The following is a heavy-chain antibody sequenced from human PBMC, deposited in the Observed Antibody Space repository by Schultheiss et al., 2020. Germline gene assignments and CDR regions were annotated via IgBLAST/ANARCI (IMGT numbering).Heavy chain of an antibody. Sequence: GGSLRLSCAASGFTVSSNYMSWIRQAPGKGLECVSTITGSGGATYYADSVKGRFTISRDNSRNTLYLQMNSLSSEDTAIYYCAKAVVPAAYYFDHWGQGMLVTVSS. D-gene: IGHD2-2*01. CDR1: GFTVSSNY. CDR3: AKAVVPAAYYFDH. J-gene: IGHJ4*02. V-gene: IGHV3-23*01. CDR2: ITGSGGAT.